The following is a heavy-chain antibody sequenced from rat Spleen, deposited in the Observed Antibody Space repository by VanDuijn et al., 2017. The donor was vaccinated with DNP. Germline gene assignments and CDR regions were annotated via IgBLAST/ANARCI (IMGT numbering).Heavy chain of an antibody. CDR1: GFSLTRYT. CDR3: AREDYSVTFAL. J-gene: IGHJ2*01. Sequence: VQLKELGPGLVQPSQTLSLTCTVSGFSLTRYTVSWVRQPPGKGLEWVASISPSGGSTYYRDSVKGRFTISRDNAMNTVYLQMNSLRSEDTATYYCAREDYSVTFALWGQGVMVSVSS. CDR2: ISPSGGST. V-gene: IGHV5-46*01. D-gene: IGHD1-1*01.